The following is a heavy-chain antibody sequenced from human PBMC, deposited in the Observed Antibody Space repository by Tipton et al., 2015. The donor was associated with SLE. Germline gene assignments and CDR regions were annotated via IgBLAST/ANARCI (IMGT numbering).Heavy chain of an antibody. D-gene: IGHD6-13*01. J-gene: IGHJ4*02. CDR2: IIPIFGTA. CDR1: GGTFSSYA. Sequence: QLVQSGAEVKKPGSSVKVSCKASGGTFSSYAISWVRQAPGQGLEWMGGIIPIFGTANYAQKFQGRVTITADKSTSTAYMELSSLRFEDPAVYYCARSRASSSLNYFDYWGQGTLVTVSS. CDR3: ARSRASSSLNYFDY. V-gene: IGHV1-69*06.